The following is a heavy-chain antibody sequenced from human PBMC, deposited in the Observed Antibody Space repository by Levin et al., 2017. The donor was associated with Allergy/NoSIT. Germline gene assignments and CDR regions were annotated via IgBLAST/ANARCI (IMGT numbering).Heavy chain of an antibody. Sequence: PGGSLRLSCAASGFTFDDYAMHWVRQAPGKGLEWVSGISWNSGSIGYADSVKGRFTISRDNAKNSLYLQMNSLRAEDTALYYCAKGIGTTVTLNNWFDPWGQGTLVTVSS. J-gene: IGHJ5*02. CDR3: AKGIGTTVTLNNWFDP. D-gene: IGHD4-17*01. CDR1: GFTFDDYA. CDR2: ISWNSGSI. V-gene: IGHV3-9*01.